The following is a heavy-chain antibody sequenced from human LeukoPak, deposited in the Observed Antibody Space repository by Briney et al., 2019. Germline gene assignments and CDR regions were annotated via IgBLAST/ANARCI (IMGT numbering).Heavy chain of an antibody. D-gene: IGHD5-24*01. CDR2: IIPIFGTA. Sequence: SVKVSCKASGGTFSSYAISWVRQAPGQGLEWMGGIIPIFGTANYAQKFQGRVTITADKSTSTAYMELSSLRSEDTAVYYCAVSKVEMATSYYFDYWGQGNLVTVSS. CDR3: AVSKVEMATSYYFDY. V-gene: IGHV1-69*06. CDR1: GGTFSSYA. J-gene: IGHJ4*02.